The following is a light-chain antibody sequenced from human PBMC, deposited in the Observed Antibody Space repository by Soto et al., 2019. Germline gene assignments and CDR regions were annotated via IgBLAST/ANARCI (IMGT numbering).Light chain of an antibody. V-gene: IGKV1-33*01. CDR1: QDIDNF. CDR2: DAS. J-gene: IGKJ5*01. Sequence: DIQRPQSPSSLSASVGAHVTISCQASQDIDNFLNWYQQKPGKAPKLLIYDASNLEAGVPSRFRGSGSGTDFTFTISRLQPEDIATYYCQQYENLPTFGQGTRLE. CDR3: QQYENLPT.